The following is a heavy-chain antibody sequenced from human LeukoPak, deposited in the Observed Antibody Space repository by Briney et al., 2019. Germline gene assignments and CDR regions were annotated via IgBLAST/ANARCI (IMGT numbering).Heavy chain of an antibody. CDR2: INQDGSGK. Sequence: GGSLRLSCAASGFTFSSYWMTWVRQAPGKGLAWVANINQDGSGKYYVDSVKGRFTISRNNAKNSLYLQMNSLRAEDTAVYYCARDSGRREDYWGQGTLVTVSS. CDR1: GFTFSSYW. J-gene: IGHJ4*02. V-gene: IGHV3-7*01. D-gene: IGHD1-26*01. CDR3: ARDSGRREDY.